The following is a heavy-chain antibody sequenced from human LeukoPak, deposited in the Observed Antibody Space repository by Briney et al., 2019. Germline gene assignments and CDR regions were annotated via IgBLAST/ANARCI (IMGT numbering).Heavy chain of an antibody. CDR2: ISAYNGNT. D-gene: IGHD6-6*01. J-gene: IGHJ6*03. CDR3: ARIEKGYSSSSDSPYYYYMDV. V-gene: IGHV1-18*01. Sequence: EASVKVSCKAPGYTFTSYGISWVRQAPGQGLEWMGWISAYNGNTNYAQKLQGRVTMTTDTSTSTAYMELRSLRSDDTAVYYCARIEKGYSSSSDSPYYYYMDVWGKGTTVTVSS. CDR1: GYTFTSYG.